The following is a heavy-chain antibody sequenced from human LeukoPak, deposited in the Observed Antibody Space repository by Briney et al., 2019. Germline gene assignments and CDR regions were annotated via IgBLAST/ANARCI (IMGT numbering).Heavy chain of an antibody. CDR1: GLTFSSYA. CDR3: AKTEWELPSAEFFQH. D-gene: IGHD1-26*01. J-gene: IGHJ1*01. Sequence: HPGGSLRLSCAASGLTFSSYAMSWVRQAPGKGLEWVSALSGTGSRTYYADSVKGRFTISRDNSKNTLYLQMNSLRAEDTAVYYCAKTEWELPSAEFFQHWGQGTLVTVSS. CDR2: LSGTGSRT. V-gene: IGHV3-23*01.